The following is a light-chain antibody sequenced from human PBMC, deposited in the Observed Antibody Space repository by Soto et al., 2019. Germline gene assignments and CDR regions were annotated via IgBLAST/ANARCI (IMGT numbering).Light chain of an antibody. V-gene: IGKV3-20*01. Sequence: EIVLTQYPGSLSLTPGKKTTLSCRACQSVSSSSLARYHQKPGHAPRLLIYGASSRATGIPDRFSGSGSGTDFTLTISRLEPEDFAVYYCQQYGSSPRTFGPGTKVDIK. CDR3: QQYGSSPRT. CDR1: QSVSSSS. CDR2: GAS. J-gene: IGKJ3*01.